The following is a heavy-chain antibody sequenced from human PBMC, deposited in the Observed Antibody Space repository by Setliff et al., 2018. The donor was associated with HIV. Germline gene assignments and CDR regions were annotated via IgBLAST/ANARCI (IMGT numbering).Heavy chain of an antibody. CDR2: MNSDGSTT. D-gene: IGHD3-22*01. Sequence: GGSLRLSCAASGFSFSSYWMHWVRQAPGKGLVWVSRMNSDGSTTTYADSVKGRFTISRDNAKNTLYLQMNSLRAEDTAVYYCVRDSRSFTMIVENQRGMDVWGKGTTVTVSS. J-gene: IGHJ6*04. V-gene: IGHV3-74*01. CDR1: GFSFSSYW. CDR3: VRDSRSFTMIVENQRGMDV.